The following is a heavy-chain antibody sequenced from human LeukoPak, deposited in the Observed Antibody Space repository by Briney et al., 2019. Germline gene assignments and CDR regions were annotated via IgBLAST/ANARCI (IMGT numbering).Heavy chain of an antibody. V-gene: IGHV3-7*01. Sequence: GGSLRLSCTASGFTFGDYAMSWFRQAPGKGLEWVANIKQDGSEKYYVDSVKGRFTISRDNAKNSLYLQMNSLRAEDTAVYYCAGSSLLHSYYFDYWGQGTLVTVSS. J-gene: IGHJ4*02. D-gene: IGHD6-6*01. CDR3: AGSSLLHSYYFDY. CDR1: GFTFGDYA. CDR2: IKQDGSEK.